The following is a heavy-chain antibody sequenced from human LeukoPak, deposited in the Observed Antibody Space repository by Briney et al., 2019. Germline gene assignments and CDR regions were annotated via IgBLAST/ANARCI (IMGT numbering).Heavy chain of an antibody. CDR3: ARHAGGIAAAGTRPFDY. Sequence: PSETLSLTCSVSGASFSSSTYYWGWIRQPPGKGLEWIGSINYSGSTYYNPFLKSRVTMSVDTSKNQFSLKLSSVTAADTAVFYCARHAGGIAAAGTRPFDYWGQGTLVTVSS. CDR1: GASFSSSTYY. V-gene: IGHV4-39*01. J-gene: IGHJ4*02. D-gene: IGHD6-13*01. CDR2: INYSGST.